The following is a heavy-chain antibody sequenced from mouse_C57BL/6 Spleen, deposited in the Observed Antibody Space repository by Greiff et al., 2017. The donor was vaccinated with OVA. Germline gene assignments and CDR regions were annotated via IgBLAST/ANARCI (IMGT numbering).Heavy chain of an antibody. Sequence: VKLQQPGAELVRPGSSVKLSCKASGYTFTSYWMHWVKQRPIQGLEWIGNIDPSDSETHYNQKFKDKATLTVDKSSSTAYMQLSSLTSEDSAVYYCARGEYGIREFAYWGQGTLVTVSA. CDR3: ARGEYGIREFAY. CDR2: IDPSDSET. J-gene: IGHJ3*01. V-gene: IGHV1-52*01. D-gene: IGHD2-10*02. CDR1: GYTFTSYW.